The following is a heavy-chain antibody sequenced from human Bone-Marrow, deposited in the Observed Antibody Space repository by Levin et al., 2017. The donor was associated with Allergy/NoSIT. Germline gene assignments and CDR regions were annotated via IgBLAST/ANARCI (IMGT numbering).Heavy chain of an antibody. D-gene: IGHD5-18*01. CDR1: GFTFDDYA. Sequence: PGGSLRLSCAASGFTFDDYAMHWVRQAPGKGLEWVSGISWNSGSIGYADSVKGRFTISRDNAKNSLYLQMNSLRAEDTALYYCAKAFVDTAMDDYYYYGMDGWGQGTTVTVSS. J-gene: IGHJ6*02. CDR3: AKAFVDTAMDDYYYYGMDG. CDR2: ISWNSGSI. V-gene: IGHV3-9*01.